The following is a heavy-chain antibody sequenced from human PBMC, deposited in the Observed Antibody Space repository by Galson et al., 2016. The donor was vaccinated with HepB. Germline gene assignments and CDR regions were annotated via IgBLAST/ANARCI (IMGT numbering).Heavy chain of an antibody. CDR2: ISNDGRDK. Sequence: SLRLSCAASGFTFSNYAMHWVRQAPGKGLEWVAVISNDGRDKHYADSVKGRFTISRDKSKNTLYLQMSSLRAGDTAVYYCAKDSRRAGYSYGSSYFDYWGQGTLVTVSS. V-gene: IGHV3-30*18. CDR3: AKDSRRAGYSYGSSYFDY. J-gene: IGHJ4*02. D-gene: IGHD5-18*01. CDR1: GFTFSNYA.